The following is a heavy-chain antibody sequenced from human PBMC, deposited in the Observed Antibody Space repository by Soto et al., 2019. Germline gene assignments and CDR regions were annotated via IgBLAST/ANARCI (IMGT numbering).Heavy chain of an antibody. V-gene: IGHV1-69*12. CDR2: ISPIFGTA. CDR3: ARRGEMATREFDP. D-gene: IGHD3-16*01. CDR1: GGTFSSYA. J-gene: IGHJ5*02. Sequence: QVQLVQSGAEVKKPGASVKVSCKASGGTFSSYAISWVRQAPGQGREWMGRISPIFGTANYAQKFQGRVTITADESTSTAYMELSSLRSEDTAVYYCARRGEMATREFDPWGQGTLVTVSS.